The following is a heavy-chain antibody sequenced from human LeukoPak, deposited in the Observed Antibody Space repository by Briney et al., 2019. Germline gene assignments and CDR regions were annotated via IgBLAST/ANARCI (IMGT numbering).Heavy chain of an antibody. J-gene: IGHJ4*02. Sequence: PGGTLRLSCAASGFTFSSYGMSWVRQAPGKGLDWVSAISGSGGSTYYADSVKGRFTISRDNSKNTLYLQMNSLRAEDTAVYYCAKDKSVLRYFDWLSTPLDYWGQGTLVTVSS. CDR1: GFTFSSYG. CDR2: ISGSGGST. CDR3: AKDKSVLRYFDWLSTPLDY. D-gene: IGHD3-9*01. V-gene: IGHV3-23*01.